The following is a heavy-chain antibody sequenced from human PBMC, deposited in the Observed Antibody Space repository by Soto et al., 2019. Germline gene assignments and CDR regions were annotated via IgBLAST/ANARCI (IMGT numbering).Heavy chain of an antibody. CDR2: INGGGTKT. CDR1: GFTFSDYT. Sequence: GGSLRLSCAASGFTFSDYTMGWVRQAPGKGLEWVAVINGGGTKTYYSDSVKGRFTISRDNSKNTLWLQVNSLRAEDTAVYYWAKGVEARLIDSWGQGALVTVSS. CDR3: AKGVEARLIDS. D-gene: IGHD6-6*01. V-gene: IGHV3-23*01. J-gene: IGHJ4*02.